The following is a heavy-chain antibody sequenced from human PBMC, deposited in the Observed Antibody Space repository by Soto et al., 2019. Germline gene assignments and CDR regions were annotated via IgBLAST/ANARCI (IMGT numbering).Heavy chain of an antibody. CDR2: IWYDGSNK. CDR1: GFTFSSYW. D-gene: IGHD3-3*01. CDR3: ARARGPYYDFWSGYYTGNCDD. J-gene: IGHJ4*02. Sequence: PXGGLRLTCAASGFTFSSYWMHWVRQAPGKGLGWVAVIWYDGSNKYYADSVKGRFTISRDNSKNTLYLQMNSLRAEDTAVYYCARARGPYYDFWSGYYTGNCDDWGQGTLVTVSS. V-gene: IGHV3-33*01.